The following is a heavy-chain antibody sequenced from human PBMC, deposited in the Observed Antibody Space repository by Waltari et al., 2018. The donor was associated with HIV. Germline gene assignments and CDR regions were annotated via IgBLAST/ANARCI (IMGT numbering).Heavy chain of an antibody. J-gene: IGHJ1*01. CDR1: GYSFTSYW. CDR3: ATTRLSDAEYFQH. Sequence: EVQLVQSGAEVKKSGESLKISCKGSGYSFTSYWIGWVRQMPGKGLEWMGIICPGDSETRYSPAFQGQVTISADKSISTAYLQWSSLKASDTAMYYCATTRLSDAEYFQHWGQGTLVTVSS. D-gene: IGHD3-16*02. CDR2: ICPGDSET. V-gene: IGHV5-51*01.